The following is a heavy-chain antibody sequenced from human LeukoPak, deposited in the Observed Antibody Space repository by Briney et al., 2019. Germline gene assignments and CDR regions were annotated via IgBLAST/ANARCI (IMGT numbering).Heavy chain of an antibody. CDR1: GFTLSTYA. CDR2: ISGSGDST. CDR3: AKNDYGDY. V-gene: IGHV3-23*01. Sequence: GGSLRLSCAASGFTLSTYAMNWVRQAPGKGLEWVSGISGSGDSTYYADSVKGRFTISRDNFRNTLYLQMNSLRVEDTAVYYCAKNDYGDYWGQGTPVTVSS. J-gene: IGHJ4*02.